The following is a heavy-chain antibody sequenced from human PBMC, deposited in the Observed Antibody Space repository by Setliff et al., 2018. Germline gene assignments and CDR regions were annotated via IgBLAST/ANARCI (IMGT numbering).Heavy chain of an antibody. CDR3: ARKGISALSGAFDM. D-gene: IGHD1-26*01. J-gene: IGHJ3*02. CDR1: GGSISNYY. V-gene: IGHV4-4*07. Sequence: SETLSLTCTVSGGSISNYYWSWIRQPAGKGLEWIGRIYTSGSTDYNPSLKSRVTMSVDTSKNQFSRKLSSVTAADTAVYYCARKGISALSGAFDMWGKGTMVTVSS. CDR2: IYTSGST.